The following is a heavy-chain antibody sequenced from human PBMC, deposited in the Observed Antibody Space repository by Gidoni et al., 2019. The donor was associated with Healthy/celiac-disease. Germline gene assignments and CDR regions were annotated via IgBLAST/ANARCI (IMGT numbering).Heavy chain of an antibody. D-gene: IGHD1-26*01. J-gene: IGHJ4*02. CDR2: IRGSGGST. CDR3: AKSPSLVGATQAKGYYFDY. Sequence: EVQLLESGGGLVQPGGSLRLSCAASGFTFSSSAMSWVRQAPGKGLVWVSAIRGSGGSTYYADSVKGRFTISRDNSKNTLYLQMNSLRAEDTAVYYCAKSPSLVGATQAKGYYFDYWGQGTLVTVSS. CDR1: GFTFSSSA. V-gene: IGHV3-23*01.